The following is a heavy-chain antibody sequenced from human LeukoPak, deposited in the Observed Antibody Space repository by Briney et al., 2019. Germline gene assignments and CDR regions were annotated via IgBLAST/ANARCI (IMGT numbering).Heavy chain of an antibody. Sequence: SVKLSCKASGGTFSSYAISWVRQAPGQGLEWMGRIIPILGIANYAQKFQGRVTITADKSTSTAYMELSSRRSEDTAVYYCARDSDDSSGYYAYWGQGTLVTVSS. CDR1: GGTFSSYA. V-gene: IGHV1-69*04. CDR3: ARDSDDSSGYYAY. D-gene: IGHD3-22*01. CDR2: IIPILGIA. J-gene: IGHJ4*02.